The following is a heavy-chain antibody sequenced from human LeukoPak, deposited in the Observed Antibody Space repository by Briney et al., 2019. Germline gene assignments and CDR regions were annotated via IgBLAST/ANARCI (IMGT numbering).Heavy chain of an antibody. V-gene: IGHV3-48*03. CDR2: ISSSGSTI. CDR1: GFTFSSYE. D-gene: IGHD5-24*01. Sequence: GGSLRLSCAASGFTFSSYEMNWVRQAPGKGLEWVSYISSSGSTIYYADSVKGRFTISRDNAKNSLYLQMNSLRAEDTAVYYCARDSPRRDGYNFFVYYYYYMDVWGKGTTVTISS. J-gene: IGHJ6*03. CDR3: ARDSPRRDGYNFFVYYYYYMDV.